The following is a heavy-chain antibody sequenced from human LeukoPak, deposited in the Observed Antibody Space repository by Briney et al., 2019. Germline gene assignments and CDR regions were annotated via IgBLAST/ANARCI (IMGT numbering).Heavy chain of an antibody. CDR1: GGSISSGGYY. CDR2: IYYSGST. Sequence: SETLSLTCTVSGGSISSGGYYWSWIRQHPGKGREWVGYIYYSGSTYYNPSLKSRVTVSVDTYKNKFSLKLSSVTAADTAVYYCARDGHVKAPGWYFDLWGRGTLVTVSS. J-gene: IGHJ2*01. CDR3: ARDGHVKAPGWYFDL. V-gene: IGHV4-31*03. D-gene: IGHD3-16*01.